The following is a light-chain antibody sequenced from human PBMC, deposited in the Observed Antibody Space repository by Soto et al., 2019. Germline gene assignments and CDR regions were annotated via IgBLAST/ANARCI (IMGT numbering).Light chain of an antibody. V-gene: IGKV3-20*01. Sequence: VLTQSPGTLSLSPGESATLSCRASQSVSSNFLAWYQEKTGQAPRLLIYGASSRATGIPDRFSGSGSGTDFTLTISSLEPEDFAIYYCLQDNNYPLTFGGGTKVDIK. J-gene: IGKJ4*01. CDR3: LQDNNYPLT. CDR1: QSVSSNF. CDR2: GAS.